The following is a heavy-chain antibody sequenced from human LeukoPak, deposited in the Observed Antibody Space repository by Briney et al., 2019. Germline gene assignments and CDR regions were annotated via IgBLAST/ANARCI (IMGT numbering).Heavy chain of an antibody. CDR1: GYSISSGYY. V-gene: IGHV4-38-2*02. D-gene: IGHD6-13*01. J-gene: IGHJ4*02. Sequence: SETLSLTCTVSGYSISSGYYWGWIRQPPGKGLEWIGSISHRGSTYYNPSLKSRVTISLDTSKNQFSLKLSSVTAADTAVYYCARHKSAFIAAAVFDYWGQGTLVTVSS. CDR3: ARHKSAFIAAAVFDY. CDR2: ISHRGST.